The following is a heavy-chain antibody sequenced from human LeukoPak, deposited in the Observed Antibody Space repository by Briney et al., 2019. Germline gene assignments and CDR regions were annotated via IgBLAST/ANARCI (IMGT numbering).Heavy chain of an antibody. V-gene: IGHV3-23*01. Sequence: QTGGSLRLSCAASGFIFSSYAMSWVRQAPGKGLEWVSGISANGDSTYYVDSVKGRFTISRDNSKNTLYLQMNSLRVEDTAVYYCSDSSGYYPSQQIDYWGQGTLVTVSS. CDR3: SDSSGYYPSQQIDY. J-gene: IGHJ4*02. CDR2: ISANGDST. CDR1: GFIFSSYA. D-gene: IGHD3-22*01.